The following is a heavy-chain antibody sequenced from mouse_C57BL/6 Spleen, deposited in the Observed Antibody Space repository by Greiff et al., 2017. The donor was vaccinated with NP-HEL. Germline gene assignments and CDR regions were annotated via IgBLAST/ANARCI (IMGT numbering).Heavy chain of an antibody. Sequence: VKLMESGPELVKPGASVKISCKASGYAFSSSWMNWVKQRPGKGLEWIGRIYPGDGDTNYNGKFKGKATLTADKSSSTAYMQLSSLTSEDSAVYFCAYITTVVARDFDYWGQGTTLTVSS. D-gene: IGHD1-1*01. CDR3: AYITTVVARDFDY. CDR1: GYAFSSSW. CDR2: IYPGDGDT. J-gene: IGHJ2*01. V-gene: IGHV1-82*01.